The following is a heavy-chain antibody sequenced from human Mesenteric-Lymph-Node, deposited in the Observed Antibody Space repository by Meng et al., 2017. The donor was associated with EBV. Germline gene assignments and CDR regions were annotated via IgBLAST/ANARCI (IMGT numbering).Heavy chain of an antibody. CDR3: ARVKPSIWFGELFYYFDY. Sequence: VQLRQWGAALFKPSEILSLPCAVYGESFRGFYWSWVRQAPGKGLEWIGEMNNGGTSNYNPSLESRVTISVDPSKNQFSLNLRSVTAADTAVYYCARVKPSIWFGELFYYFDYWGPGILVTVSS. V-gene: IGHV4-34*01. CDR1: GESFRGFY. CDR2: MNNGGTS. J-gene: IGHJ4*02. D-gene: IGHD3-10*01.